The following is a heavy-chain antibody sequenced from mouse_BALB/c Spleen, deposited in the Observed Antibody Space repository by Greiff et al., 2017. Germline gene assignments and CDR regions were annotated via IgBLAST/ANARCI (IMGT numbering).Heavy chain of an antibody. CDR2: ISNGGGST. V-gene: IGHV5-12-2*01. Sequence: EVLLVESGGGLVQPGGSLKLSCAASGFTFSSYTMSWVRQTPEKRLEWVAYISNGGGSTYYPDTVKGRFTISRDNAKNTLYLQMSSLKSEDTAMYYCASHGYRYDGGYYFDYWGQGTTLTVSS. J-gene: IGHJ2*01. CDR3: ASHGYRYDGGYYFDY. D-gene: IGHD2-14*01. CDR1: GFTFSSYT.